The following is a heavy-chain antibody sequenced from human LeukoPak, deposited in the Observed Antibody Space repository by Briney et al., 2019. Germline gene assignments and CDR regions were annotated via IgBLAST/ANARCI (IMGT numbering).Heavy chain of an antibody. D-gene: IGHD5-24*01. CDR3: ARGRWLQSYYFDY. Sequence: SEILSLTSTVSGGSISSYYWSWIRQPPGKGLEWIGYIYYSGSTYYNPSLKSRVTISVDTYKNQFSLKLSSVTAADTAVYYCARGRWLQSYYFDYWGQGTLVTVSS. CDR1: GGSISSYY. V-gene: IGHV4-59*01. J-gene: IGHJ4*02. CDR2: IYYSGST.